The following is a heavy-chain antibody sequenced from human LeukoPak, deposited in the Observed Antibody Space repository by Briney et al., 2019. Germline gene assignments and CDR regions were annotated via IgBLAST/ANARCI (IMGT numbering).Heavy chain of an antibody. V-gene: IGHV3-53*01. J-gene: IGHJ4*02. D-gene: IGHD3-10*01. CDR3: AKDLGAGGGSVFDY. CDR1: GFTVSSNY. CDR2: IYSGGST. Sequence: GGSLRLSCAASGFTVSSNYMSWVRQAPGKGLEWVSVIYSGGSTYYADSVKGRFTISKDNSKNTLSLQMNSLRAEDTAIYYCAKDLGAGGGSVFDYWGQGALVTVSS.